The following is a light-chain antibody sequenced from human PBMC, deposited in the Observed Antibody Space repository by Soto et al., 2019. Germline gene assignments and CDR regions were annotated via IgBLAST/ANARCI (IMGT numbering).Light chain of an antibody. CDR1: SSNIGAGYD. Sequence: QSVLTQPPSVSGAPGQRVTISCTGSSSNIGAGYDVHWYQQLPGTAPKLLIYGNSNRPSGVPDRFSGSKSGTSASLAITGLQAEDEADYYCQSYDRSLSGYWVFGGGTKVTVL. J-gene: IGLJ3*02. CDR2: GNS. CDR3: QSYDRSLSGYWV. V-gene: IGLV1-40*01.